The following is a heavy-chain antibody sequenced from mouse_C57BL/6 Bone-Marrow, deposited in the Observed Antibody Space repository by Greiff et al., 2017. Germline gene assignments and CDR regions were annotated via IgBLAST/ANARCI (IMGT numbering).Heavy chain of an antibody. J-gene: IGHJ3*01. CDR1: GYTFTSYG. CDR3: AREEVSFAY. D-gene: IGHD1-3*01. Sequence: VQLQQSGAELARPGASVKLSCKASGYTFTSYGISWVKQRTGQGLEWIGEIYPRSGNTYYNEKFKGKATLTADKSSSTAYMELRSLTSEDSAVYFCAREEVSFAYWGQGTLVTVSA. V-gene: IGHV1-81*01. CDR2: IYPRSGNT.